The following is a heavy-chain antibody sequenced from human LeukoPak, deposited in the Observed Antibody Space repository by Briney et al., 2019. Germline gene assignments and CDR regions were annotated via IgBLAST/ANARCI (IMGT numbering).Heavy chain of an antibody. CDR2: IYYSGST. Sequence: SETLSLTCTVSGGSISSYYWSWIRQPPGKGLEWIGYIYYSGSTNYNPSLKSRVTISVDTSKNQFSLKLSSVTAADTAVYYCASLPLYEVGARFDPWGQGTLVTVSS. CDR3: ASLPLYEVGARFDP. V-gene: IGHV4-59*01. D-gene: IGHD1-26*01. CDR1: GGSISSYY. J-gene: IGHJ5*02.